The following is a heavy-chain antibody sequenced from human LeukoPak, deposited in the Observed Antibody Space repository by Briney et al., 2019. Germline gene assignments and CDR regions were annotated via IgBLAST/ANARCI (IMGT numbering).Heavy chain of an antibody. CDR2: ITTSSDSTI. J-gene: IGHJ3*02. Sequence: EGSLRLSCAASGFTFSDYYMSWIRQAPGKGLEWISYITTSSDSTIYYAHSVKGRFTVSRDNAENSLYLQMNSLRAEDTAVYYCAREGSYRFRGPFDIWGQGTMVTVSS. CDR1: GFTFSDYY. CDR3: AREGSYRFRGPFDI. D-gene: IGHD3-16*02. V-gene: IGHV3-11*01.